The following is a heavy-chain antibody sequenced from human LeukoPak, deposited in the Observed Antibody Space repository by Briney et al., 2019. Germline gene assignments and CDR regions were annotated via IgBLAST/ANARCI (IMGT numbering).Heavy chain of an antibody. J-gene: IGHJ5*02. Sequence: GGSLRLSCAASGFTVSSNYMSWVRQAPGKGLEWVSVIYSGGSTYYADSVKGRFTISRDNSKNTLYLQMNSLRAEDTAVYYCARDGWSGIVGATEIGNWFDPWGQGTLVTVSS. V-gene: IGHV3-53*01. CDR3: ARDGWSGIVGATEIGNWFDP. CDR1: GFTVSSNY. CDR2: IYSGGST. D-gene: IGHD1-26*01.